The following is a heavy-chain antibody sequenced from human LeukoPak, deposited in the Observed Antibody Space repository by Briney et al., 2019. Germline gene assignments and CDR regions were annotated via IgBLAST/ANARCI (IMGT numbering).Heavy chain of an antibody. Sequence: RPGGSLTLSCAASGFKFDDYGMTWVRQAPGEGLEWVSGISWNGGSTNYGDSVKGRFTISRDNARNSLYLQMNSLRGEDTALYYCARGSGSYSTYFDSWGQGTLVTVSS. CDR3: ARGSGSYSTYFDS. J-gene: IGHJ4*02. CDR2: ISWNGGST. D-gene: IGHD1-26*01. V-gene: IGHV3-20*04. CDR1: GFKFDDYG.